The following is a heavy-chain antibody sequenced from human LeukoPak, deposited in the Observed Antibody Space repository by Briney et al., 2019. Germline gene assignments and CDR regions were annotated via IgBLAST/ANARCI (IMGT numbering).Heavy chain of an antibody. Sequence: SETLSLTCTVSGGSISSYYWSWIRQPAGKGLEWIGRIDASGRTNYNPSLKSRVTMSVDTSKKQFSLKLSSVTAADTAVYYCAREPYYDFWSGYYATYYFDYWGQGTLVTVSS. CDR3: AREPYYDFWSGYYATYYFDY. J-gene: IGHJ4*02. D-gene: IGHD3-3*01. CDR2: IDASGRT. V-gene: IGHV4-4*07. CDR1: GGSISSYY.